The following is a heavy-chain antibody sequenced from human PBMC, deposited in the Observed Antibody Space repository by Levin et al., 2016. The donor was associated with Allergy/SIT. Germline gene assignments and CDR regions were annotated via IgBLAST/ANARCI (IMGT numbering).Heavy chain of an antibody. J-gene: IGHJ6*02. CDR2: IIPIFGTA. Sequence: SVKVSCKASGGTFSSYAISWVRQAPGQGLEWMGGIIPIFGTANYAQKFQGRVTITADKSTSTAYMELSSLRSEDTAVYYCARASSQLADYYYGMDVWGQGTTVTVSS. CDR1: GGTFSSYA. CDR3: ARASSQLADYYYGMDV. D-gene: IGHD6-13*01. V-gene: IGHV1-69*06.